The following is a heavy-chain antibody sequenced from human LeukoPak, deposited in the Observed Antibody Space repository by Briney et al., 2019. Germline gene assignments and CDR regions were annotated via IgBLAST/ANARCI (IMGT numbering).Heavy chain of an antibody. CDR3: AKDRAWLGADAFDI. J-gene: IGHJ3*02. Sequence: PGGSLRLSCAASGCTISNYGMHWVRQAPGKGLEWVAFIADDGTNKYYADSVKGRFTISRDNSRNTLFLQMSSLGDDDTAVYYCAKDRAWLGADAFDIWGQGTLVTVSS. CDR1: GCTISNYG. CDR2: IADDGTNK. D-gene: IGHD6-19*01. V-gene: IGHV3-30*02.